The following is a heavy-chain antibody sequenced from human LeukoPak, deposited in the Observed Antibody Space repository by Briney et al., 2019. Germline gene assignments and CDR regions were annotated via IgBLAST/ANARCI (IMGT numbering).Heavy chain of an antibody. CDR1: GFTFSSYS. CDR2: ISSSSSTI. V-gene: IGHV3-48*04. D-gene: IGHD2-15*01. CDR3: ARNSIVVVVAATFAFDI. Sequence: PGGSLRLSCAASGFTFSSYSMNWVRQAPGKGLEWVSYISSSSSTIYYADSVKGRFTISRDNAKNSLYLQMNSLRAEDTAVYYCARNSIVVVVAATFAFDIWGQGIMVTVSS. J-gene: IGHJ3*02.